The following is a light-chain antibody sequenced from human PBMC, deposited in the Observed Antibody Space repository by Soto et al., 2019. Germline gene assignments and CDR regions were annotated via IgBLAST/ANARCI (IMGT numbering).Light chain of an antibody. Sequence: EIVMTQSPATLSVSPGERVTLSCRASQSVSSNLAWYQQKPGQAPTLLIYGASTRPPDVPARFSGSGSGTEFTLTISSLQSEDFAVYYCQHYYTFPPSTAGQGTNLEIK. CDR3: QHYYTFPPST. J-gene: IGKJ2*02. CDR2: GAS. CDR1: QSVSSN. V-gene: IGKV3-15*01.